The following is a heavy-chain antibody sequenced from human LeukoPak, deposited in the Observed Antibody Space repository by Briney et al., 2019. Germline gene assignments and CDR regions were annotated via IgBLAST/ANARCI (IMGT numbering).Heavy chain of an antibody. V-gene: IGHV6-1*01. D-gene: IGHD6-6*01. CDR1: GDSVSSNSAA. CDR2: TYYRSKRYN. J-gene: IGHJ4*02. Sequence: PSQTLPLTCAISGDSVSSNSAAWNWIRQSPSRGLERLGSTYYRSKRYNDYAVSVKSRITINPDKSKTQFSMQLNSVTPADTAVYYCARGEGYSSSSSYDYWGQGTLVTVSS. CDR3: ARGEGYSSSSSYDY.